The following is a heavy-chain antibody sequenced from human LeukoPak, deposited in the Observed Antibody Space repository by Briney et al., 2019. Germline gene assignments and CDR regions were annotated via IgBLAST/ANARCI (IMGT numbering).Heavy chain of an antibody. Sequence: GGSLRLSCAASGFTFSSYAMSWVRQAPGKGLEWVSAISGSGGSTYYADSVKGRFTISRDNSKNTLYLQMNSLRAEDTAVYYCAKDPAVPGEQQLDYWGQVTLVTVSS. CDR3: AKDPAVPGEQQLDY. D-gene: IGHD6-13*01. V-gene: IGHV3-23*01. J-gene: IGHJ4*02. CDR2: ISGSGGST. CDR1: GFTFSSYA.